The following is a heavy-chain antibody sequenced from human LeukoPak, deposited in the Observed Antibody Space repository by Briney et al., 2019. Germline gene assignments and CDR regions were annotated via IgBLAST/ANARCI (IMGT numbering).Heavy chain of an antibody. J-gene: IGHJ4*02. CDR2: IWYDGSNK. CDR3: ARPLTVTTTECGY. V-gene: IGHV3-33*01. CDR1: GFTFSSYG. Sequence: GGSLRLSCAASGFTFSSYGMHWVRQAPGKGLEWVAVIWYDGSNKYYADSVKGRFTISRDNSKNTLYLQMNSLRAEDTAVYYCARPLTVTTTECGYWGQGTLVTVSS. D-gene: IGHD4-17*01.